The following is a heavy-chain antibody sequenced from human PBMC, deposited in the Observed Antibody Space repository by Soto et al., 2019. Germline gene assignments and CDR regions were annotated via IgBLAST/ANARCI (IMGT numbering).Heavy chain of an antibody. CDR3: ARDFDAYCSSTSCSTWFDP. D-gene: IGHD2-2*01. J-gene: IGHJ5*02. V-gene: IGHV1-69*01. Sequence: QVQLVQSGAEVKKPGSSVKVSCKASGGTFSSYAISWVRQAPGQGLEWIGGIIPMFGTANYAQKFQGRVTITADESTSTAYMELSSLRSEDTAVYYSARDFDAYCSSTSCSTWFDPWGQGTLVTVSS. CDR1: GGTFSSYA. CDR2: IIPMFGTA.